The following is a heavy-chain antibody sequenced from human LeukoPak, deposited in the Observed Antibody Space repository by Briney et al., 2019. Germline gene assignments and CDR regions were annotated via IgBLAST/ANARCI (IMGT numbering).Heavy chain of an antibody. J-gene: IGHJ4*02. CDR2: IFHSGST. Sequence: SETLSLTCTVSGASITSSGYYWGWIRQPPGKGLEWIGTIFHSGSTYYNPSLKSRVTISVDTSKNQFSLKLSSVTAADTAVYYCAKRYCSSTTCYDDRGAFDYWGQGTLVTVSS. CDR3: AKRYCSSTTCYDDRGAFDY. V-gene: IGHV4-39*07. D-gene: IGHD2-2*01. CDR1: GASITSSGYY.